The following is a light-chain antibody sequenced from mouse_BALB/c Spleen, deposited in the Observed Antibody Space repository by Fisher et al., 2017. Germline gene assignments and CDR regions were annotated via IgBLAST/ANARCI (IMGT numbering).Light chain of an antibody. J-gene: IGKJ4*01. V-gene: IGKV4-59*01. CDR3: QQWSSNPFT. Sequence: IVLTQTPALMAASPGEKVTITCSVSSSISYMHWYQQKPGTSPKRWIYDTSKLASGVPARFSGSGSGTSYSLTISSMEAEDAATYYCQQWSSNPFTFGSGTKLEIK. CDR1: SSISY. CDR2: DTS.